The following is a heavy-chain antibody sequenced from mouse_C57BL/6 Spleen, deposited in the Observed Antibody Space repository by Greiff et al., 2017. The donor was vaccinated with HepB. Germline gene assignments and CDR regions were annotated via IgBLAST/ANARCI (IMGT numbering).Heavy chain of an antibody. Sequence: QVQLKQSGPGLVQPSQSLSITCTVSGFSLTSYGVHWVRQSPGKGLEWLGVIWSGGSTDYNAAFISRLSISKDNSKSQVFFKMNSLQADDTAIYYCARNYDGYYADYYAMDYWGQGTSVTVSS. D-gene: IGHD2-3*01. J-gene: IGHJ4*01. CDR1: GFSLTSYG. CDR2: IWSGGST. CDR3: ARNYDGYYADYYAMDY. V-gene: IGHV2-2*01.